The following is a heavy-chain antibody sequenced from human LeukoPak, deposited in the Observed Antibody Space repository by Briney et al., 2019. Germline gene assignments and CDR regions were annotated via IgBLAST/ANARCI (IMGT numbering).Heavy chain of an antibody. Sequence: PVASVKVSCKASGYTFSSYAISWVRQAPGQGLEWMGGIITIYGTANYAQKFQGRVTITTDESTSTAYMELSSLRSEDTAVYYCARAGLDSSGQHPHDYWGQGTLVTVSS. CDR2: IITIYGTA. J-gene: IGHJ4*02. V-gene: IGHV1-69*05. CDR1: GYTFSSYA. CDR3: ARAGLDSSGQHPHDY. D-gene: IGHD3-22*01.